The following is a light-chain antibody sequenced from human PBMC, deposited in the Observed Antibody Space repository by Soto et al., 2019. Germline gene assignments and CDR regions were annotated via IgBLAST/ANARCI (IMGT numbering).Light chain of an antibody. J-gene: IGKJ1*01. CDR1: QSISSY. Sequence: DIQMTQSPSSLSASVGDRVTITCRASQSISSYLNWYQQKPGKAPKLRIYAASSLQSGVPSRFSGSGSGTDFTLTISSLQPEDFATYYCQQSYSTLWTFGQGTKV. CDR2: AAS. V-gene: IGKV1-39*01. CDR3: QQSYSTLWT.